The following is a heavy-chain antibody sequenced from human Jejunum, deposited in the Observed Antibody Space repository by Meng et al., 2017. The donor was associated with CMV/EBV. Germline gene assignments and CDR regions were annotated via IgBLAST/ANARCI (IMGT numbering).Heavy chain of an antibody. CDR3: AYSYCSTGTCYSFYY. V-gene: IGHV2-5*02. D-gene: IGHD2-15*01. CDR2: IYGDDDK. Sequence: SGFSLTSSGVGVGLIRQPPGKALEWLALIYGDDDKRYSPSLNTRLTITKDTFKNQVVLRMTNMDPVDTATYYCAYSYCSTGTCYSFYYWGQGTLVTVSS. CDR1: GFSLTSSGVG. J-gene: IGHJ4*02.